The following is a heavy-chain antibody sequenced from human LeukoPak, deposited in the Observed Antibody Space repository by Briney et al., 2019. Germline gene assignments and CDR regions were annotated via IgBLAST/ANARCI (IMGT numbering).Heavy chain of an antibody. V-gene: IGHV3-30*03. J-gene: IGHJ4*02. D-gene: IGHD2-15*01. CDR2: ISYDGNNT. Sequence: GGSLRLSCVASGFNFRHYGIHWVRQAPGKGPQWVAVISYDGNNTFYADSVKGRFTVFRDNSKNTVFLQMNSLRAEDTAVYYCARATWDSWGQGALVTVSS. CDR3: ARATWDS. CDR1: GFNFRHYG.